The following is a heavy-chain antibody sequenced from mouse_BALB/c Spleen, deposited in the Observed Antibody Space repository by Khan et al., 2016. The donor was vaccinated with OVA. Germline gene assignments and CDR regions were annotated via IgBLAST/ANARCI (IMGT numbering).Heavy chain of an antibody. D-gene: IGHD1-1*01. CDR2: IDPFNGGS. V-gene: IGHV1-31*01. Sequence: VQLQQSGPELMKPGASVKISCKASGYSFTSYYIHWVKQSHGKTLEWIGYIDPFNGGSTYNQKFNVKATLTVDKSSNTAYMHLSSLTSEDSAVYYCARHGSTSWLAYLGQGTLVTVSA. CDR3: ARHGSTSWLAY. CDR1: GYSFTSYY. J-gene: IGHJ3*01.